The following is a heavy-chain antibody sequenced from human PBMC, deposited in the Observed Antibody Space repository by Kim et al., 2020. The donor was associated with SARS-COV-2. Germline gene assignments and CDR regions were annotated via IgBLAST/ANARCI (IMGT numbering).Heavy chain of an antibody. CDR1: GFTFSSYW. Sequence: GGSLRLSCAASGFTFSSYWMHWVRQVPGKGLVWVSRIYSDGSTTNYADSVKGRFTISRDNAKNTLYLEMNSLRAEDTAVYYGAGGGNSSSRRAFDYWGQG. D-gene: IGHD6-13*01. CDR2: IYSDGSTT. J-gene: IGHJ4*02. CDR3: AGGGNSSSRRAFDY. V-gene: IGHV3-74*01.